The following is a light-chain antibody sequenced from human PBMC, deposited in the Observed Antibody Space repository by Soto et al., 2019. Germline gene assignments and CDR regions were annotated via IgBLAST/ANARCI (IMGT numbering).Light chain of an antibody. V-gene: IGKV1-5*01. J-gene: IGKJ1*01. Sequence: DIQRTQSPSTLSASVGDRVTITCRASQSIGNWLAWYQQKPGKAPKLLIYDASSLESGVPSRFSGSGSGTEFTLTISSLQPDDFATYYCQQYNSYSSTFGHGTKVDIK. CDR1: QSIGNW. CDR3: QQYNSYSST. CDR2: DAS.